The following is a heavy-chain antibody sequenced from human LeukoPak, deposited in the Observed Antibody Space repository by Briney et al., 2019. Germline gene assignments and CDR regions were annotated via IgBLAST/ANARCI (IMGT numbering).Heavy chain of an antibody. D-gene: IGHD2-15*01. CDR3: AREQRIRHCSEGVCKEGYYFDY. CDR2: LSHGGSTT. CDR1: GFAFNMFA. V-gene: IGHV3-23*01. Sequence: GGSLRLSCAGTGFAFNMFAIDWVRQAPGKGMEWVSGLSHGGSTTNYADSVKGRFTISRDKSQNSVFLQMNSLRPEDTAVYYCAREQRIRHCSEGVCKEGYYFDYWGQGTLVTVSS. J-gene: IGHJ4*02.